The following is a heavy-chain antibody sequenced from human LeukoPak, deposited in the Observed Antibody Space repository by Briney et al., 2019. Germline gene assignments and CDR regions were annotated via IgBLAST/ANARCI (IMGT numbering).Heavy chain of an antibody. CDR3: ARANYYGSGSYHLHWFDP. V-gene: IGHV4-4*07. Sequence: SETLSLTCTASGGSISSYYWSWIRQPAGKGLEWIGRIYTSGSTNYNPSLKSRVTMSVDTSKNQFSLKLSSVTAADTAVYYCARANYYGSGSYHLHWFDPWGQGTLVTVSS. D-gene: IGHD3-10*01. CDR1: GGSISSYY. J-gene: IGHJ5*02. CDR2: IYTSGST.